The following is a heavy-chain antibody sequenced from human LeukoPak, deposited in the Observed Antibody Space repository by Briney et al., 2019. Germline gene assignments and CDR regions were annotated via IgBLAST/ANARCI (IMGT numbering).Heavy chain of an antibody. Sequence: GGSLRLSCAASGFTFSSYSMNWVRQAPGKGLEWVSYISSSSSTIYYADSVKGRFTISRDNAKNSLYLQMNSLRAEDTAVYYCARGSVNYYLDYWGQGTLVTVSS. J-gene: IGHJ4*02. CDR2: ISSSSSTI. CDR1: GFTFSSYS. CDR3: ARGSVNYYLDY. D-gene: IGHD5-24*01. V-gene: IGHV3-48*01.